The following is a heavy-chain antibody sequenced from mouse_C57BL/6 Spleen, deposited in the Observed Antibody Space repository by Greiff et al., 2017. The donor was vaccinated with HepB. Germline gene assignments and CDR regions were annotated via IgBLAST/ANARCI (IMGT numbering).Heavy chain of an antibody. D-gene: IGHD1-1*01. V-gene: IGHV1-50*01. Sequence: QVQLQQPGAELVKPGASVKLSCKASGYTFTSYWMQWVKQRPGQGLEWIGEIDPSDSYTNYNQKFKAKATLTVDTSSSTAYMQLSSLTSEDSAVYYGARWHYYGSSHWYFDVWGTGTTVTVSS. CDR2: IDPSDSYT. CDR1: GYTFTSYW. J-gene: IGHJ1*03. CDR3: ARWHYYGSSHWYFDV.